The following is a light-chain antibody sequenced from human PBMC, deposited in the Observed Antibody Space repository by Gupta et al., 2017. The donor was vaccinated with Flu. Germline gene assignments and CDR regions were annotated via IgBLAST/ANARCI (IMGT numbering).Light chain of an antibody. CDR2: DNN. CDR1: SSNIGNDY. J-gene: IGLJ3*02. Sequence: QPVLTQPPSECQAPGQKGTSACPGSSSNIGNDYVSWYRQHPGAAPKLLIYDNNKRPSGFPDRISGSKSGTSATLDITGLQTGEEADYYCSAWCGGRSAWVFGGGTKLTVL. V-gene: IGLV1-51*01. CDR3: SAWCGGRSAWV.